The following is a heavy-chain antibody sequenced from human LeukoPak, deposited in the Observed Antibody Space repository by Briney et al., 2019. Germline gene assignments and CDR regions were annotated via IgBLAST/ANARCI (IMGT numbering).Heavy chain of an antibody. CDR1: GFTFSTYS. D-gene: IGHD3-22*01. J-gene: IGHJ3*02. V-gene: IGHV3-21*01. Sequence: GGSLRLSCAASGFTFSTYSMTWVRQAPGKGLERVSSISTSSNYIYYADSVRGRFTISRDNAKNSLYLQMNSLSAEDTAVYYCARAKTYYYDSPTIWGQGTLVTVSS. CDR2: ISTSSNYI. CDR3: ARAKTYYYDSPTI.